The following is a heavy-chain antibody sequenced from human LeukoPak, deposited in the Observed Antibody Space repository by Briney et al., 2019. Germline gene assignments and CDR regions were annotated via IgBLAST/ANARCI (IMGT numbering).Heavy chain of an antibody. CDR2: ISGSGGST. J-gene: IGHJ6*02. D-gene: IGHD6-13*01. Sequence: GGSLRLSCAASGFTFSSYAMSWVRQAPGKGLEWVSAISGSGGSTYYADSVKGRFTISRDNAKNSLYLQMNSLRAEDTAVYYCARALLLGIAAADYYYGMDVWGQGTTVTVSS. V-gene: IGHV3-23*01. CDR3: ARALLLGIAAADYYYGMDV. CDR1: GFTFSSYA.